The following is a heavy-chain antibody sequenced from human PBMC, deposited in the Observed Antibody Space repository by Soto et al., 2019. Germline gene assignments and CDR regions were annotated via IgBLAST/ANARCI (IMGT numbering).Heavy chain of an antibody. V-gene: IGHV4-59*08. CDR1: GGSISSYY. Sequence: QVQLQESGPGLVKPSETLSLTCTVSGGSISSYYWSWIRQPPGKGLEWIGYIYYSGSTNYNPSLKSRVTISVDTSKNQFSLKLSSVTAADTAVYYCARYVYNWNDGNWFDPWGQGTLVTVSS. D-gene: IGHD1-1*01. CDR3: ARYVYNWNDGNWFDP. J-gene: IGHJ5*02. CDR2: IYYSGST.